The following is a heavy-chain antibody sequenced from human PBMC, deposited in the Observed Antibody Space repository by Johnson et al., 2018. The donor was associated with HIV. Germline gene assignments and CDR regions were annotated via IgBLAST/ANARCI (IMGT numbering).Heavy chain of an antibody. CDR3: ARDPGNGGRPFDAFDI. D-gene: IGHD4-23*01. J-gene: IGHJ3*02. CDR1: GFTFSGYA. CDR2: VSYDASNK. V-gene: IGHV3-30*04. Sequence: QVQLVESGGGVVQPGGSLRLSCAASGFTFSGYAMHWVRQAPGKGLEWVAVVSYDASNKYYADSVKGRFTISRDNSKNTVFLQMDSLRGEDTADYYCARDPGNGGRPFDAFDIWGQGTMVTVSS.